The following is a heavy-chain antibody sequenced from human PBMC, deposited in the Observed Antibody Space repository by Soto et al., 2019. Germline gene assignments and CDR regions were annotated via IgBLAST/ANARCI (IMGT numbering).Heavy chain of an antibody. CDR3: ASVVGSDAYYYYGIDV. CDR1: ADTFTDYF. D-gene: IGHD2-15*01. CDR2: INPNSGVT. J-gene: IGHJ6*02. V-gene: IGHV1-2*02. Sequence: ASVNVSCKSSADTFTDYFIHWVRQAPGQGLEWMGWINPNSGVTNLAQKFQGRVSMTRDTSISTAYMELTRLRSDDTAVYYCASVVGSDAYYYYGIDVWGRGTTVTVSS.